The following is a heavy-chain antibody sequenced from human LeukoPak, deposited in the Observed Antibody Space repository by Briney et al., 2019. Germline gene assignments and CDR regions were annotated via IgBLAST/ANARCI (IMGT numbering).Heavy chain of an antibody. V-gene: IGHV3-30*18. CDR1: GFTFSSYG. J-gene: IGHJ4*02. D-gene: IGHD6-13*01. Sequence: GGSLRLSCAASGFTFSSYGMHWVRQAPGKGLEWVAVISYDGSNKFYPDSVKGRFTISRDNSNLYLQMNSLRAEDTAVYYCAKDRIAAAGMGALVFWGQGTLVTVSS. CDR2: ISYDGSNK. CDR3: AKDRIAAAGMGALVF.